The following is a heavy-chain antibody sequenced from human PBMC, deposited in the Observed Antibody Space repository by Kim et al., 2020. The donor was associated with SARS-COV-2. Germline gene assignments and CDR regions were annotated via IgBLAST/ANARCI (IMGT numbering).Heavy chain of an antibody. CDR1: GFTFRSYG. J-gene: IGHJ4*02. V-gene: IGHV3-33*06. D-gene: IGHD4-17*01. CDR3: AKGRYGDSSFDY. CDR2: IWYDGNNE. Sequence: GGSLRLSCAASGFTFRSYGLHWVRQAPGMGLEWVAVIWYDGNNEYYADSVKGRFTVSRDISKNTLYLQMNSLRADDTDVYYSAKGRYGDSSFDYWGQGTL.